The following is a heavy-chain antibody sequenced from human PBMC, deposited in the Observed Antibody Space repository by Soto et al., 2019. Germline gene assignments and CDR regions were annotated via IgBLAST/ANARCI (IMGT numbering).Heavy chain of an antibody. D-gene: IGHD1-7*01. CDR2: ISSNGGST. CDR1: GFTFSSYA. Sequence: EVQLVESGGGLVQPGGSLRLSCAASGFTFSSYAMHWVRQAPGKGLEYVSAISSNGGSTYYANSVKGRFTISRDNSKNTLYLQMGSLRAEEMAVYYCAREVGWNYGHYYYYMDVWGKGTTVTVSS. CDR3: AREVGWNYGHYYYYMDV. J-gene: IGHJ6*03. V-gene: IGHV3-64*01.